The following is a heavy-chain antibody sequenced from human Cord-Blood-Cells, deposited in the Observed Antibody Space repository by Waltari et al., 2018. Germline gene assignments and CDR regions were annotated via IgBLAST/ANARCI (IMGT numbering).Heavy chain of an antibody. CDR1: GYTFTGYY. CDR2: INPNSGGT. CDR3: ARGALYCSSTSCYMSWFDP. J-gene: IGHJ5*02. Sequence: QVQLVQYGAEVKKPGASVKVSCKASGYTFTGYYMYWGRQAPGQGLEWMGWINPNSGGTNKSQKVQGRGTMTRDTSISTAYMELSRLRSDDTAVYYCARGALYCSSTSCYMSWFDPWGQGTLVTVSA. V-gene: IGHV1-2*02. D-gene: IGHD2-2*02.